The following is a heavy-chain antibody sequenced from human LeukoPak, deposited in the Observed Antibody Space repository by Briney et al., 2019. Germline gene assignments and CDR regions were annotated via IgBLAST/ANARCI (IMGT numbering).Heavy chain of an antibody. CDR1: GFTFSSYE. CDR3: TELGITMIGGV. Sequence: GGSLRLSCAASGFTFSSYEMNWVRQAPGKGLEWVSYISSSGSTIYYADSVKGRFTISRDNAKNSLYLQMNSLRAEDTAVYYCTELGITMIGGVWGKGTTVTISS. J-gene: IGHJ6*04. V-gene: IGHV3-48*03. CDR2: ISSSGSTI. D-gene: IGHD3-10*02.